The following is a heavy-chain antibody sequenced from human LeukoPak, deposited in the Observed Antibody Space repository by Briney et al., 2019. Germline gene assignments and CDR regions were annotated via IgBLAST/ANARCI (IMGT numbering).Heavy chain of an antibody. V-gene: IGHV3-21*01. CDR2: ISSSSSYI. CDR1: GFTFSTYS. CDR3: GREDRFGYNYAYGMDV. Sequence: PGGSLRLSCAASGFTFSTYSMNWVRQAPGKGLEWVSSISSSSSYIYYADSVKGRFTISKDNGKNTLYLEMNNLRAEDTAVYYCGREDRFGYNYAYGMDVWGQGTTVTVSS. D-gene: IGHD5-18*01. J-gene: IGHJ6*02.